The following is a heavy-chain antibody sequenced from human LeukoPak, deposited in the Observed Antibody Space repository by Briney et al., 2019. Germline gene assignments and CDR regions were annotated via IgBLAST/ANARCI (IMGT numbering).Heavy chain of an antibody. CDR1: GFTFSNYA. J-gene: IGHJ4*02. Sequence: GGSLRLSCAASGFTFSNYAMNWVRQAPGKGLEWVSAISASGGSTYYADSVKGRFTISRDNSKNTLYLQMNSLRAEDTAVYYCASIVGATTSDPDYWGQGTLVTVSS. V-gene: IGHV3-23*01. CDR3: ASIVGATTSDPDY. D-gene: IGHD1-26*01. CDR2: ISASGGST.